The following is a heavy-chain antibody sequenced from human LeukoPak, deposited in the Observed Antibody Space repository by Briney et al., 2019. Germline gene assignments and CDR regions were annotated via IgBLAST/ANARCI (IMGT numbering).Heavy chain of an antibody. CDR2: INPNSGST. D-gene: IGHD6-19*01. J-gene: IGHJ5*02. CDR3: ARGEARIAVAGTCWFDP. Sequence: ASVKVSCQASGYTFTGYYMHWVRQAPGQGLAWMGWINPNSGSTNYAQKFQGRVIMTRDTTISTAYMELSRLRSDDTAVYYCARGEARIAVAGTCWFDPWGQGTLVTVSS. CDR1: GYTFTGYY. V-gene: IGHV1-2*02.